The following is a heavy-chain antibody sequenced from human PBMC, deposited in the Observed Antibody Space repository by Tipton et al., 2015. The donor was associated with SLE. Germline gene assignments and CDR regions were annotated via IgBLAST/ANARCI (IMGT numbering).Heavy chain of an antibody. D-gene: IGHD2-2*01. CDR1: RGSISNTNYY. CDR3: ARGGHCSSTSCIDY. J-gene: IGHJ4*02. CDR2: IYPSGST. V-gene: IGHV4-61*02. Sequence: TLSLTCTVSRGSISNTNYYWSWIRQPAGKGLEWIGRIYPSGSTNYNPSLKSRVTISVDTSKNQFSLKLSSVTAADSAVYYCARGGHCSSTSCIDYWGQGTLVSVS.